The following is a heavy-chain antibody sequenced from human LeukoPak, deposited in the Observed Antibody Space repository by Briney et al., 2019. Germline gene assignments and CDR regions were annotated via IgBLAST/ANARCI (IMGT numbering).Heavy chain of an antibody. Sequence: ASVKVSCKASGYTFTSYGISWVRQAPGQGLEWMGWISAYNGNTNYAQKLQARVTMTTDTSTSTAYMELRSLRSDDTAVYYCARASITYYYDSSGYNWFDPWGQGTLVTVSS. D-gene: IGHD3-22*01. V-gene: IGHV1-18*01. CDR2: ISAYNGNT. J-gene: IGHJ5*02. CDR1: GYTFTSYG. CDR3: ARASITYYYDSSGYNWFDP.